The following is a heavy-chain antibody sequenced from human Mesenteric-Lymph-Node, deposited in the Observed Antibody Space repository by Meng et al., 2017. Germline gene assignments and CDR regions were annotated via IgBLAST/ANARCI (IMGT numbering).Heavy chain of an antibody. Sequence: SETLSLTCAVYGGSFSGYYWSWIRQPPGKGLEWIGEINHSGSTNYNPSLKSRVTISVDTSKNQFSLKLGSVTAADTAVYYCARADIYDILTGYEHYFDYWGQGTLVTVSS. CDR1: GGSFSGYY. V-gene: IGHV4-34*01. J-gene: IGHJ4*02. CDR3: ARADIYDILTGYEHYFDY. CDR2: INHSGST. D-gene: IGHD3-9*01.